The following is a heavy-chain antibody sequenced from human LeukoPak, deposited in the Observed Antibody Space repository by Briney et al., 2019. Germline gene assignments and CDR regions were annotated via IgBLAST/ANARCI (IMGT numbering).Heavy chain of an antibody. CDR2: IIPIFGTT. V-gene: IGHV1-69*13. CDR3: AREKRYGHILDY. J-gene: IGHJ4*02. Sequence: SVKVSCKASGGTFSNYAISWVRQAPGQGLEWMGGIIPIFGTTNYAQKFQGRVTITADESTSTAYMELSSLRSEDTAVYYCAREKRYGHILDYWGQGTLVTVSS. CDR1: GGTFSNYA. D-gene: IGHD4-17*01.